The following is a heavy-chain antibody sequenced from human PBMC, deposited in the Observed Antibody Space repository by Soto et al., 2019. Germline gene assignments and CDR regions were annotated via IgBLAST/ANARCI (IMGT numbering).Heavy chain of an antibody. J-gene: IGHJ5*02. CDR1: GGSISTYY. Sequence: HVQLQESGPGLVKPSETLSLTCTVSGGSISTYYWSWIRQPPGKGLEWIGYIYYDGSTSYNPSLRSRVDLXGHXPXTQFSLILSSVTSAATAVYYCAWDQLSSGLYVWFDPWGQGTLVTVSS. V-gene: IGHV4-59*01. CDR3: AWDQLSSGLYVWFDP. CDR2: IYYDGST. D-gene: IGHD6-25*01.